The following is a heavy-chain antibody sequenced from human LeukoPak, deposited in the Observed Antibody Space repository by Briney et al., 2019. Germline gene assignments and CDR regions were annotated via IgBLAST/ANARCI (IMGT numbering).Heavy chain of an antibody. J-gene: IGHJ1*01. Sequence: GRSLRLSCAASGFTFSNSGMHWVRQAPGKGLEWVAFIRFDGSSKFYTDSVKGRFTISRDNAKNSLYLQMNSLRAEDTAVYYCATYSSSNGREFQYWGQGTLVTVSS. CDR3: ATYSSSNGREFQY. V-gene: IGHV3-33*03. CDR1: GFTFSNSG. D-gene: IGHD2-2*01. CDR2: IRFDGSSK.